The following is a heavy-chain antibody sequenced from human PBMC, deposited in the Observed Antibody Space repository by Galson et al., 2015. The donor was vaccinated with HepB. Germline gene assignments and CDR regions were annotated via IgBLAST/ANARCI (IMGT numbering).Heavy chain of an antibody. CDR1: GFTFSSYS. J-gene: IGHJ3*02. CDR3: ARVNSEDGQLADEAFDI. V-gene: IGHV3-21*01. D-gene: IGHD5-24*01. Sequence: SLRLSCAASGFTFSSYSMNWVRQAPGKGLEWVSSISSSSSYIYYADSVKGRFTISRDNAKNSLYLQMNSLRAEDTAVYYCARVNSEDGQLADEAFDIWGQGTMVTVSS. CDR2: ISSSSSYI.